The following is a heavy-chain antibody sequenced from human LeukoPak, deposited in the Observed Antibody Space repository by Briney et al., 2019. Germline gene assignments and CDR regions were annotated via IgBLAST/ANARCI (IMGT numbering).Heavy chain of an antibody. CDR3: ARSAGPTLTWSFDY. D-gene: IGHD1-7*01. J-gene: IGHJ4*02. Sequence: ASVKVSCKASGGTFSSYAISWVRQAPGQGLEWMGGIIPIFGTANYAQKFQGRVTITADESTSTAYMELSSLRSEDTAVYYCARSAGPTLTWSFDYWGQGILVAVSS. CDR1: GGTFSSYA. V-gene: IGHV1-69*13. CDR2: IIPIFGTA.